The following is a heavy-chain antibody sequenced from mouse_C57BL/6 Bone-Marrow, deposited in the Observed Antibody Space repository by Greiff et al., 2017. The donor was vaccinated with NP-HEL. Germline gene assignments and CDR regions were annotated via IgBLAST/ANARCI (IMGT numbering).Heavy chain of an antibody. CDR1: GYTFTDYY. Sequence: QVQLLQSGAELVRPGASVQLSCKASGYTFTDYYINWVQQRPGQGLEWIARIYPGSGNTYYNEKVMGKATRTAEKSSSTAYMQLSSLTSEDTAVYFCATVVRYFDVWGTGTTVTVSA. J-gene: IGHJ1*03. CDR3: ATVVRYFDV. D-gene: IGHD1-1*01. V-gene: IGHV1-76*01. CDR2: IYPGSGNT.